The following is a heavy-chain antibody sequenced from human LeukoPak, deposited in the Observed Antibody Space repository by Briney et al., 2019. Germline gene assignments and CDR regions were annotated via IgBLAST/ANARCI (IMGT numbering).Heavy chain of an antibody. CDR1: GFNFKNYA. CDR3: TKGRTASPRWDAFDI. CDR2: LSDSGSVK. V-gene: IGHV3-23*01. J-gene: IGHJ3*02. Sequence: GGSLRLSCAVFGFNFKNYAMSWVRQVPGRGLEWISTLSDSGSVKDYADSVRGRFTIFRDNSKDTVFPHMNNLRTEDTAVYYCTKGRTASPRWDAFDIWGQGTMVTVSS. D-gene: IGHD5-24*01.